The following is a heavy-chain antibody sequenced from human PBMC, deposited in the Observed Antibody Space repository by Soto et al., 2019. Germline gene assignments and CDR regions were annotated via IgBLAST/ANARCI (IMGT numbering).Heavy chain of an antibody. V-gene: IGHV4-59*08. CDR1: GGSISSYY. Sequence: SETLSLTCTVSGGSISSYYWSWIRQPPGKGLEWIGYIYYSGGTLYNPSLNGRVTISLDTSKNQFSLKLTSVTAADTAVYFCARRLVATVATSENNWLHPWGQGVLVTVS. J-gene: IGHJ5*02. CDR3: ARRLVATVATSENNWLHP. D-gene: IGHD4-17*01. CDR2: IYYSGGT.